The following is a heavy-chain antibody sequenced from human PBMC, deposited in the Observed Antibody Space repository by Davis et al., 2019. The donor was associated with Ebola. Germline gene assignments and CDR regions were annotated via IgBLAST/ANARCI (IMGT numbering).Heavy chain of an antibody. CDR2: INPNSGGT. V-gene: IGHV1-2*02. CDR1: GYTFTSYD. D-gene: IGHD5-12*01. CDR3: ARGGVATDAFDI. Sequence: ASVKVSCKASGYTFTSYDINWVRQATGQGLEWMGWINPNSGGTNYAQKFQGRVTMTRDTSISTAYMELSRLRSDDTAVYYCARGGVATDAFDIWGQGTMVTVSS. J-gene: IGHJ3*02.